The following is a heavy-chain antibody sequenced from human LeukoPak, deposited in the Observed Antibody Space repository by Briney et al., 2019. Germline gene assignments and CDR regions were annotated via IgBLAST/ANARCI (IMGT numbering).Heavy chain of an antibody. D-gene: IGHD3-10*01. CDR2: ISGSGGST. J-gene: IGHJ4*02. CDR1: GFTFSSYG. V-gene: IGHV3-23*01. Sequence: GGSLRLSCAASGFTFSSYGMSWVRQAPGKGLEWVSAISGSGGSTYYADSVKGRFTISRDNSKNTLYLQMNSLRAEDTAVYYCAKSSGGLLWFGELSRAPDYWGQGTLVTVSS. CDR3: AKSSGGLLWFGELSRAPDY.